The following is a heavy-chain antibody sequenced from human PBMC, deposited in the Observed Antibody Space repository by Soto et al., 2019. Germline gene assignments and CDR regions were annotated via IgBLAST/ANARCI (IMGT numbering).Heavy chain of an antibody. CDR2: IYPGDSDT. Sequence: PGESLKISCTGSGYSFTSYWIGWVRQMPGKGLEWMWLIYPGDSDTRYSPSFQGQVTISADKSISTAYLQWSSLKASDTAMYYCASQTKGLCMVPTTYWGQGTLVTVSS. V-gene: IGHV5-51*01. CDR1: GYSFTSYW. J-gene: IGHJ4*02. D-gene: IGHD2-8*01. CDR3: ASQTKGLCMVPTTY.